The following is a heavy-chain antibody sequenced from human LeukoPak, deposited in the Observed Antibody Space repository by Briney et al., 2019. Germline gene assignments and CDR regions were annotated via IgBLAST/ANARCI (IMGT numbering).Heavy chain of an antibody. D-gene: IGHD3-10*01. CDR1: GGSISSGGYY. Sequence: SETLSLTCTVSGGSISSGGYYWSWIRQHPGKGLEWIGYIYYSGSTYYNPSLKSRVTISVDTSKNQFSLKLSSVTAADTAVYYCAGTPITMVRGVKVGYFDYWGQGTLVTVSS. J-gene: IGHJ4*02. V-gene: IGHV4-31*03. CDR3: AGTPITMVRGVKVGYFDY. CDR2: IYYSGST.